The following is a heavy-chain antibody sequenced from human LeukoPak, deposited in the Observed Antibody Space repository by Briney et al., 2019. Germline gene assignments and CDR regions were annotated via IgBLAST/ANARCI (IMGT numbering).Heavy chain of an antibody. J-gene: IGHJ3*02. CDR1: GGTFSSYA. D-gene: IGHD3-9*01. Sequence: GASVKVSCKASGGTFSSYAISWVRQAPGQGLEWMGGIIPIFGTANYAQKFQGRVTITADESTSTAYMELSSLRSEDTAVYYCATRYPLDAFDIWGQGTMVTVSS. CDR3: ATRYPLDAFDI. CDR2: IIPIFGTA. V-gene: IGHV1-69*13.